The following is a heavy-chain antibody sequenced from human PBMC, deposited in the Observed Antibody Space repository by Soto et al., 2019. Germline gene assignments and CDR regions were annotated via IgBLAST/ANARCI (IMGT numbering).Heavy chain of an antibody. CDR2: ISYTGST. CDR1: GGSIINYY. J-gene: IGHJ6*02. CDR3: ARDGSSGGLDV. Sequence: QVQLQESGPGLLKPSETLSLTCTVSGGSIINYYWSWVRQSPGKGLEWIAYISYTGSTNYNPSLKSRATISVDTSKNQFSLILSSVTAADSAVYYCARDGSSGGLDVWGQGTTVTVSS. D-gene: IGHD3-10*01. V-gene: IGHV4-59*01.